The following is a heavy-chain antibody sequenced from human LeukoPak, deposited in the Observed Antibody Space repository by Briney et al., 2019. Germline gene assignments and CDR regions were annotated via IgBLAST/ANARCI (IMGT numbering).Heavy chain of an antibody. J-gene: IGHJ1*01. CDR1: GFTFSSYG. CDR3: AKDGMVYARGYFQH. D-gene: IGHD2-8*01. V-gene: IGHV3-30*02. Sequence: GGSLRLSCAASGFTFSSYGMHWVRQAPGKGLEWVAFIRYDGSNKYYADSVKGRFTISRDNSKNTLYLQMNSLRAEDTAVYYCAKDGMVYARGYFQHWGQGTLVTVSS. CDR2: IRYDGSNK.